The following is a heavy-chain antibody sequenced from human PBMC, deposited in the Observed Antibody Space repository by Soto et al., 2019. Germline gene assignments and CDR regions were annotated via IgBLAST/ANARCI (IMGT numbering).Heavy chain of an antibody. D-gene: IGHD3-3*01. J-gene: IGHJ6*02. CDR2: IYYSGST. V-gene: IGHV4-31*03. CDR1: GGSISSGGYY. CDR3: ATSYYDFWSGYYTGGGDYYYYVMDV. Sequence: SETLSLTCTVSGGSISSGGYYWSWIRQHPGKGLEWIGYIYYSGSTYYNPSLKSRVTISVDTSKNQFSLKLSSVTAADTAVYYCATSYYDFWSGYYTGGGDYYYYVMDVWGQGTTVTVSS.